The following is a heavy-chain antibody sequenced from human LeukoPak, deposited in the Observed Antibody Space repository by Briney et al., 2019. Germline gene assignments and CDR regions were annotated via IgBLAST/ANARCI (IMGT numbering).Heavy chain of an antibody. D-gene: IGHD3-22*01. Sequence: SETLSLTCTVSGGSISSYYWSWIRQPPGKGLEWIGYIYYSGSTNYTPSLKSRVTISVDTSKNQFSLKLSSVTAADTAVYYCAGSGYYYDGSGLDYWGQGTLVTVSS. CDR2: IYYSGST. J-gene: IGHJ4*02. V-gene: IGHV4-59*01. CDR3: AGSGYYYDGSGLDY. CDR1: GGSISSYY.